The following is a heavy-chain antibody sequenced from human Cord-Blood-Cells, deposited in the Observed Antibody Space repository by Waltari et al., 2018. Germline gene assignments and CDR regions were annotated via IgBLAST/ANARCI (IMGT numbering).Heavy chain of an antibody. J-gene: IGHJ4*02. V-gene: IGHV4-38-2*01. Sequence: QVQLQESGPGLVKPSETLSLTCAVPGYSIRRGSYWGWIRQPPGKGLEWIGSIYHSGSTYYNPSLKSRVTISVDTSKNQFSLKLSSVTAADTAVYYCASASGYDPFDYWGQGTLVTVSS. CDR2: IYHSGST. D-gene: IGHD5-12*01. CDR3: ASASGYDPFDY. CDR1: GYSIRRGSY.